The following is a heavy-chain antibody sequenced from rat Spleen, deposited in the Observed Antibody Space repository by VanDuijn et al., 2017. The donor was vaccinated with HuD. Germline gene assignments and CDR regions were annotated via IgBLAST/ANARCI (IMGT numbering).Heavy chain of an antibody. J-gene: IGHJ3*01. Sequence: VQLVESGGGLVQPGRSMKLSCAASGLSFSNYDMAWVRQAPGKGLEWVARIRTKPNNYATYYADSVKGRFTISRDDSKSMVYLQMENLKTEDTAMYYCTGGGYNNYDWFAYWGQGTLVTVSS. D-gene: IGHD1-10*01. CDR1: GLSFSNYD. CDR2: IRTKPNNYAT. V-gene: IGHV10-5*01. CDR3: TGGGYNNYDWFAY.